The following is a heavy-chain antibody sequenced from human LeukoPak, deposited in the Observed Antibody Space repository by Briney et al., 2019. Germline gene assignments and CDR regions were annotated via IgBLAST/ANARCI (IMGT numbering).Heavy chain of an antibody. Sequence: PGGSLRISCAASGFTFSSYSMNWVRQAPGKGLEWVSSISSSSSYIYYADSVKGRFTISRDNAKNSLYLQMSSLRAEDTAVYYCARDPGGIAVAGTNFDYWGQGTLVTVSS. CDR2: ISSSSSYI. CDR1: GFTFSSYS. J-gene: IGHJ4*02. V-gene: IGHV3-21*01. CDR3: ARDPGGIAVAGTNFDY. D-gene: IGHD6-13*01.